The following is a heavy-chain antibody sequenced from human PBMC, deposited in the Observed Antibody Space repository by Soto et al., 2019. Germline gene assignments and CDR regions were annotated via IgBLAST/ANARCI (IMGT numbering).Heavy chain of an antibody. CDR3: AKFPPGIYYSLGRDY. D-gene: IGHD1-26*01. V-gene: IGHV3-30*18. Sequence: QVQLVESGGGVVQPGRSLRLSCAASGFTFSSYGMHWVRQAPGKGLEWVAVISYDGSNKYYADSVKGRFTISRDNSKKTLYLQMNSLRAEDTAVYYCAKFPPGIYYSLGRDYWGQGTLVNVSS. CDR2: ISYDGSNK. CDR1: GFTFSSYG. J-gene: IGHJ4*02.